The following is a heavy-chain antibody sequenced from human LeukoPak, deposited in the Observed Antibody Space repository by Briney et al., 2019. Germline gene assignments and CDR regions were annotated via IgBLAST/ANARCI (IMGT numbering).Heavy chain of an antibody. Sequence: PSETLSLTCTVSGGSISSGSYYWSWIRQPAGKGLEWIGRIYTSGSTDYNPSLKSRVTISVDTSKNQFSLKLSSVTAADTAVYYCAREARAAGYQDAFDIWGQGTMVTVSS. CDR1: GGSISSGSYY. CDR3: AREARAAGYQDAFDI. CDR2: IYTSGST. J-gene: IGHJ3*02. V-gene: IGHV4-61*02. D-gene: IGHD2-15*01.